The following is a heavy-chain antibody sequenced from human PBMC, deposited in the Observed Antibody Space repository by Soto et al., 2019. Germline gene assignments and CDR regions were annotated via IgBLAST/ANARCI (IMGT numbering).Heavy chain of an antibody. D-gene: IGHD5-18*01. CDR3: ARDIGRGRGYSYGHDY. CDR1: GFTFSSYA. V-gene: IGHV3-30-3*01. J-gene: IGHJ4*02. Sequence: PGWSLRLSCAASGFTFSSYAMHWVRQAPGKGLEGVSVICYDGSNKYYADSVKGRFTISRDNSKNTLYLQMNSLRAEDTAVYYCARDIGRGRGYSYGHDYWGQGTLVTVSS. CDR2: ICYDGSNK.